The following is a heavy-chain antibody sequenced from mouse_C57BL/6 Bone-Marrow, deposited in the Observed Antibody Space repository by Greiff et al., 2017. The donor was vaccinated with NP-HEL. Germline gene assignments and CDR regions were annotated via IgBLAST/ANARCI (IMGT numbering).Heavy chain of an antibody. CDR1: GYTFTSYW. CDR3: ARPHYYGSSFFMDY. Sequence: VQLQQPGAELVRPGSSVKLSCKASGYTFTSYWMHWVKQRPIQGLEWIGNIDPSDSETHYNQKFKDKATLTVDKSSSTAYMQLSSLTSEDSAVYYCARPHYYGSSFFMDYWGQGTSVTVSS. D-gene: IGHD1-1*01. CDR2: IDPSDSET. J-gene: IGHJ4*01. V-gene: IGHV1-52*01.